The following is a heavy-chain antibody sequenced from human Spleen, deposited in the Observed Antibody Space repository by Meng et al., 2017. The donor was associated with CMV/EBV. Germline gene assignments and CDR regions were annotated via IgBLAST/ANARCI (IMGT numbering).Heavy chain of an antibody. CDR3: TYSSSWLTHPLFDY. Sequence: QVRVQESGPGLVKPSGTLSRTCTVSGGSISSYYWSWIRQPAGKGLEWIGRIYTSGSTNYNPSLKSRVTMSVDTSKNQFSLKLSSVTAADTAVYYCTYSSSWLTHPLFDYWGQGTLVTVSS. D-gene: IGHD6-13*01. CDR2: IYTSGST. V-gene: IGHV4-4*07. CDR1: GGSISSYY. J-gene: IGHJ4*02.